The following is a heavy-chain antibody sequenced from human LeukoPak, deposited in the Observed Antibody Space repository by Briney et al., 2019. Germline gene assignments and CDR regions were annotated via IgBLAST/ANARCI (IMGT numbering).Heavy chain of an antibody. V-gene: IGHV6-1*01. Sequence: SQTLSLTCAISGDSVSSNSAAWNWIRQSPSRGLEWLGRTYYRSKWYNDYAVSVKSRITINPDTSKTQFSLQLHSVTPEDTAVYYCARGGSSIAARRLNFDYWGQGTLVTVSS. CDR1: GDSVSSNSAA. J-gene: IGHJ4*02. CDR2: TYYRSKWYN. D-gene: IGHD6-6*01. CDR3: ARGGSSIAARRLNFDY.